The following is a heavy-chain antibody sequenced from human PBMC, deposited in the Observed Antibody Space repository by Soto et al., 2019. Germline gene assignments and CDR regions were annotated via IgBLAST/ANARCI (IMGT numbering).Heavy chain of an antibody. J-gene: IGHJ5*01. CDR1: GGTLSTYT. Sequence: QVQLVQSGAEVKKPGSSVRVPCKASGGTLSTYTVSWVRQAPGQGLVWMGRIVTVLGTTHYAQILRGRVTVTADIPTRTAFMELSSLISEDTAGYYCAIDRAIDGKHNGFDTWGHGTLSTVSS. V-gene: IGHV1-69*08. CDR3: AIDRAIDGKHNGFDT. CDR2: IVTVLGTT. D-gene: IGHD1-1*01.